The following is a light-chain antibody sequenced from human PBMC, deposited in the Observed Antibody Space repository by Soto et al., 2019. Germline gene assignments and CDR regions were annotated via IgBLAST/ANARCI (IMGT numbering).Light chain of an antibody. Sequence: QSALTQPASVSGSPGQSVTISCTGTSSDVGAYKYVSWYQQHPGKAPKLMIYEVSNRPSGVSNRFSGSKSGNTASLTISGLQAEDEADYYCSSYTSSSTLFGGGTKLTVL. CDR1: SSDVGAYKY. CDR3: SSYTSSSTL. J-gene: IGLJ2*01. CDR2: EVS. V-gene: IGLV2-14*01.